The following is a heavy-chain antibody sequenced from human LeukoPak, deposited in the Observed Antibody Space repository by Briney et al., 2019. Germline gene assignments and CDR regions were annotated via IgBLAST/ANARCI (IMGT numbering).Heavy chain of an antibody. CDR3: ASRGYGDYATIDY. CDR1: GGSISSYY. V-gene: IGHV4-59*01. J-gene: IGHJ4*02. D-gene: IGHD4-17*01. CDR2: IYYSGST. Sequence: SETLSLTCTVSGGSISSYYWSWIRQPPGKGLEWIGYIYYSGSTNYNPSLKSRVTISVDTSKNQFSLKLSSVTAADTAVYYCASRGYGDYATIDYWGQGTLVTVSS.